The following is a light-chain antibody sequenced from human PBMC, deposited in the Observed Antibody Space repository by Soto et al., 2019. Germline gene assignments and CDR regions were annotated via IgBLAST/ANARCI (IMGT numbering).Light chain of an antibody. CDR2: RNN. J-gene: IGLJ1*01. CDR1: SSKIGTNY. V-gene: IGLV1-47*01. Sequence: QSVLTQPPSASGTPGQRVTISCSGGSSKIGTNYVYWYQQLPGRSPKLLIYRNNEPPSGVPDRFSGSKSGTSASLAISGLRSEDEADYYCAAWDDSLSGAYVFGTGTKLTVL. CDR3: AAWDDSLSGAYV.